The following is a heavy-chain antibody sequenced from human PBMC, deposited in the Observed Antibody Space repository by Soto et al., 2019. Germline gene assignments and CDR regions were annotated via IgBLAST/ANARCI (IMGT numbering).Heavy chain of an antibody. CDR3: ARDLGYYGSDGYFDY. V-gene: IGHV3-11*01. CDR1: GFTFSDYY. J-gene: IGHJ4*02. D-gene: IGHD3-22*01. Sequence: GGSLRLSCAASGFTFSDYYMSWIRQAPGKGLEWVSYISSSGDIMYYADSVKGRFIISRDNAKNSLYLQMNSLRAEDTAVYYCARDLGYYGSDGYFDYWGQGTLVTVSS. CDR2: ISSSGDIM.